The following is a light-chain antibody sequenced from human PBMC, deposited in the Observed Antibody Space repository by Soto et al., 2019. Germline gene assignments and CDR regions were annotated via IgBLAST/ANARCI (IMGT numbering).Light chain of an antibody. CDR3: QQYSSSPIT. CDR1: QSVSSTY. CDR2: GAS. V-gene: IGKV3-20*01. J-gene: IGKJ5*01. Sequence: EIVLTQSPGTLPLSPGERVTLSCSASQSVSSTYLAWYQQKPGQAPRLLIYGASRRATGIPDRVSGGGSGTDFSLTISRLDPEDFAVYYCQQYSSSPITFGQGTRLEIK.